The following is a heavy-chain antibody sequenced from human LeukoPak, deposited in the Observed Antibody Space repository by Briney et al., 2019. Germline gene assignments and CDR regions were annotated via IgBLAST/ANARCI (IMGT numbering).Heavy chain of an antibody. J-gene: IGHJ4*02. CDR2: ISGIGGST. D-gene: IGHD6-13*01. V-gene: IGHV3-64*01. Sequence: GGSLRLSCAASGFTLSNAWMNWVRQAPGKGLEYVSAISGIGGSTYYANSVKGRFTISRDNSKNTLYLQMGSLRAEDMAVYYCARFGYSSSWSFNDYWGQGTLVTVSS. CDR1: GFTLSNAW. CDR3: ARFGYSSSWSFNDY.